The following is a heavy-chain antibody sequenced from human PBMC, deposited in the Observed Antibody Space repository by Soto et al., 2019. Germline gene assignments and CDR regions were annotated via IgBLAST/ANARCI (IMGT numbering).Heavy chain of an antibody. V-gene: IGHV1-2*02. CDR1: GYTFTGYY. J-gene: IGHJ4*02. D-gene: IGHD2-21*01. Sequence: QVQLVQSGAEVKKPGASVKVSCKASGYTFTGYYMHWVRQAPGQGLEWMGWINPNSGGTNYAQKFQGRVTMTRDTSISTAYMELSRLRSDDTAVYYCAGRCDGTDCLAHFDYWGQGTLVTVSS. CDR3: AGRCDGTDCLAHFDY. CDR2: INPNSGGT.